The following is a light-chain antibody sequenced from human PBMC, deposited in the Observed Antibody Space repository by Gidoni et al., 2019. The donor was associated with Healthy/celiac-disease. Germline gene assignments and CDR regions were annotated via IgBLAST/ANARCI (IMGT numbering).Light chain of an antibody. Sequence: STPPSSLSASVGDRDTITCQASQDISNYLNWYQQKPGKAPKLLIYDASNLETGVPARFSGSGSGTDFTLTISSLQPEDIATYYCQQYDNLPVTFGGGTKVEIK. CDR3: QQYDNLPVT. CDR2: DAS. V-gene: IGKV1-33*01. CDR1: QDISNY. J-gene: IGKJ4*01.